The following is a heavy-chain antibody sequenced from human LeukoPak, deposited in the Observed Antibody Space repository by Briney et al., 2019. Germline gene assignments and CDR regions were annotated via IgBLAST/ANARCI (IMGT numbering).Heavy chain of an antibody. D-gene: IGHD2-15*01. CDR1: GFTFSSYG. Sequence: RLSCAXSGFTFSSYGMHWGRQAPGKGLEWVAVIWYDGSNKYYADSVKGRFTISRDNSKNTLYLQMNSLRAEDTAVYYCARDGYCSGGSCRRGGWFDPWGQGTLVTVSS. J-gene: IGHJ5*02. V-gene: IGHV3-33*01. CDR3: ARDGYCSGGSCRRGGWFDP. CDR2: IWYDGSNK.